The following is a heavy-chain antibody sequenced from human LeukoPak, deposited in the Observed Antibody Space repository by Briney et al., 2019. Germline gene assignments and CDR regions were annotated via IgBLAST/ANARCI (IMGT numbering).Heavy chain of an antibody. CDR1: GGSISSHY. J-gene: IGHJ6*03. Sequence: SETLSLTCTVSGGSISSHYWSWIRQPAGKGLEYIGRVYPTGSTNDNPSLKGRVAMSVDTSKNQFSLRLNSVTAADTAVYYCARDLSPYDFWSGYYMDVWGKGTTVTVSS. CDR2: VYPTGST. D-gene: IGHD3-3*01. CDR3: ARDLSPYDFWSGYYMDV. V-gene: IGHV4-4*07.